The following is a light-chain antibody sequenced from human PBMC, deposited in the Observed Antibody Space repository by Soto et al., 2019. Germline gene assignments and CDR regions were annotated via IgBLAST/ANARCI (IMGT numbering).Light chain of an antibody. V-gene: IGKV3-15*01. Sequence: EILMTQSPATLSVSPGETATLSCRASQSISNNLAWYQQKPGQAPRLLMYDASTRATGIPARFSGSGSGTEFTLTISSLQSEDFAVYYCQQCNNWPPAFGQATKLEI. CDR3: QQCNNWPPA. J-gene: IGKJ2*01. CDR2: DAS. CDR1: QSISNN.